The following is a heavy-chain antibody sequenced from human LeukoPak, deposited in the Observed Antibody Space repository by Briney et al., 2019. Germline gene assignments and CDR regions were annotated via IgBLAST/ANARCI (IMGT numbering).Heavy chain of an antibody. CDR2: VSTSGGDT. Sequence: GGSLRLSYAASGFTFSNYAMTWVRQAPGKGLEWVSIVSTSGGDTYYADSVKGRFTISRDNSKNTLYLQMNSLRAEDTAVYYCANVLAYVLRDWGQGTLLTVSS. V-gene: IGHV3-23*01. J-gene: IGHJ4*02. D-gene: IGHD3-16*01. CDR1: GFTFSNYA. CDR3: ANVLAYVLRD.